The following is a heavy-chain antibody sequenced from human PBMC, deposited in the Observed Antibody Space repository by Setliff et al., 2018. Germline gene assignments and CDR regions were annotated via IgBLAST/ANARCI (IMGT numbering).Heavy chain of an antibody. J-gene: IGHJ6*02. D-gene: IGHD6-19*01. V-gene: IGHV1-18*01. Sequence: ASVKVSCKASGYTFTSYGISWVRQAPGQGLEWMGWVSAYNGNTNYAQKLQGRVTMTTDTSTSTAYMELRSLRSDDTAVYYCARRGIAVAGYYYYGMDVWGQGTTVTVSS. CDR3: ARRGIAVAGYYYYGMDV. CDR2: VSAYNGNT. CDR1: GYTFTSYG.